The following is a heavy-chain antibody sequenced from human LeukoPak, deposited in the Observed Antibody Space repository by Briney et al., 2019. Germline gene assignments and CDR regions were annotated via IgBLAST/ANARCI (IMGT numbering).Heavy chain of an antibody. CDR1: GGTFSSYA. D-gene: IGHD1-26*01. V-gene: IGHV1-69*13. J-gene: IGHJ4*02. Sequence: SVTVSCKASGGTFSSYAISWVRQAPGQGLEWMGGIIPIFGTANYAQKFQGRVTITADESTSTAYMELSSLRSEDTAVYYCARLGSMDGFDYWGQGALATVSS. CDR3: ARLGSMDGFDY. CDR2: IIPIFGTA.